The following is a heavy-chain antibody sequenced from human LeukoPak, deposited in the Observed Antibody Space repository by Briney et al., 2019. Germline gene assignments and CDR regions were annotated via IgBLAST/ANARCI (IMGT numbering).Heavy chain of an antibody. D-gene: IGHD3-10*01. Sequence: GASVKVSCKVSGYTLTELSMHWVRQAPGKGLEWMGGFDPEDGETIYAQKFQGRVTMTEDTSTDTAYMELSSLRSEDTAVYYCARGPRSRDYYGSGSSPDGEDYWGQGTLVTVSS. V-gene: IGHV1-24*01. CDR1: GYTLTELS. J-gene: IGHJ4*02. CDR2: FDPEDGET. CDR3: ARGPRSRDYYGSGSSPDGEDY.